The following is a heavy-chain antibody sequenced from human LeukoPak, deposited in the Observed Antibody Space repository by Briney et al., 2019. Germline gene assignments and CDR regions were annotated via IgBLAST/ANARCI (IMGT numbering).Heavy chain of an antibody. D-gene: IGHD3-16*01. CDR3: ARHRPGERRFDP. V-gene: IGHV4-59*08. Sequence: PSETLSLTCAVSGGSIRSDYWSWIRQPPGKGLEWIAYINYSGSTNYNPSLESRVTISVDTSKNLFSLKFTSVTAADTAVYYCARHRPGERRFDPWGQGTLVTVSS. CDR1: GGSIRSDY. J-gene: IGHJ5*02. CDR2: INYSGST.